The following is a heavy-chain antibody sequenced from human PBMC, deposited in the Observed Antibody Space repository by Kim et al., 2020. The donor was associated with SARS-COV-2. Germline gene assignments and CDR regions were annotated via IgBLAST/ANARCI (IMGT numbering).Heavy chain of an antibody. V-gene: IGHV4-34*01. Sequence: SETLSLTCSVYGAFFMNYYSSWFRQPPGKGLEWIGEIHPSGSTSYNPSLQSRVTISIDSSKADLSLKLTSVTAADTAVYFCAWGQDRATAAHWGQGALVT. CDR1: GAFFMNYY. CDR2: IHPSGST. J-gene: IGHJ4*02. CDR3: AWGQDRATAAH. D-gene: IGHD5-18*01.